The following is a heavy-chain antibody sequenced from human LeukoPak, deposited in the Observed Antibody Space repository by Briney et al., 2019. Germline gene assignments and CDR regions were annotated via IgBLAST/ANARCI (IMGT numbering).Heavy chain of an antibody. V-gene: IGHV1-46*01. J-gene: IGHJ4*02. Sequence: ASVKVSCKASGYTFTNYYMHWVRRAPGQGLEWMGVINPSGDGTTYAQKFQGRVTMTRDMSTSTVYMELSSLRSEDTAVYYCARSVYDPTVERRLSRRFPYYFDYWGQGTLVTVSS. CDR3: ARSVYDPTVERRLSRRFPYYFDY. CDR1: GYTFTNYY. D-gene: IGHD1-1*01. CDR2: INPSGDGT.